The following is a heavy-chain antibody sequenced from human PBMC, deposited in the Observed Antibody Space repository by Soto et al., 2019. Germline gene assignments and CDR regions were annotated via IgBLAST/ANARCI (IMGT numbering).Heavy chain of an antibody. CDR2: IKSKTDGGTT. Sequence: ESGGGLVKPGGSLRLSCAASGFTFSNTWMSWARQAPGKGLEWVGRIKSKTDGGTTDYAAPVKGRFTISRDDSKNTLYLQMNSLKTEDTAVYYCTTQLTTVTHSYYYYGMDVWGQGTTVTASS. CDR1: GFTFSNTW. J-gene: IGHJ6*02. CDR3: TTQLTTVTHSYYYYGMDV. D-gene: IGHD4-17*01. V-gene: IGHV3-15*01.